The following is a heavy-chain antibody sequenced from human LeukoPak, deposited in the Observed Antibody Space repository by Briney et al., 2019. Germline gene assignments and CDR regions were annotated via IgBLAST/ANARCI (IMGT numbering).Heavy chain of an antibody. V-gene: IGHV3-23*01. CDR3: AKDFYYDSSGYYYGIFDY. J-gene: IGHJ4*02. D-gene: IGHD3-22*01. CDR2: ISGSGGST. Sequence: GGSLRLSCAASGFTFSSYAMSWVRQAPGKGLEWVSAISGSGGSTYYADSVKGRFTISRDNSKNTLYLQMNSLRAEDTAVYYCAKDFYYDSSGYYYGIFDYWGQGTLVTVSS. CDR1: GFTFSSYA.